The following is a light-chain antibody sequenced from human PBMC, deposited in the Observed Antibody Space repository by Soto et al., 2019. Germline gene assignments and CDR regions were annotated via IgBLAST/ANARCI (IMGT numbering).Light chain of an antibody. CDR2: YDN. CDR3: QVWDSTSDHPVV. J-gene: IGLJ2*01. V-gene: IGLV3-21*04. CDR1: NIGSKN. Sequence: SYELIQAPSVSVAPGKTARITCGGNNIGSKNVHWYQQKPGQAPVVVIYYDNDRPSGIPERFSGSNSGNTATLTISRVEAGDEADYYCQVWDSTSDHPVVFGGGTQLTVL.